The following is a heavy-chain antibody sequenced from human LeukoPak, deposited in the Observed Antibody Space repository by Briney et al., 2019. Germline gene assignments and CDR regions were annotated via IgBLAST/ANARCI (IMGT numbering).Heavy chain of an antibody. CDR3: ARPSTGYDILTGYYFADAFDI. Sequence: SETLSLTCAVYGGSFSGYYWSWIRQPPGKGLEWIGEINHSGSTNYNPSLKSRVTISVDTSKNQFSLKLSSVTAADTAVYYCARPSTGYDILTGYYFADAFDIWGQGTMVTVSS. CDR1: GGSFSGYY. D-gene: IGHD3-9*01. CDR2: INHSGST. V-gene: IGHV4-34*01. J-gene: IGHJ3*02.